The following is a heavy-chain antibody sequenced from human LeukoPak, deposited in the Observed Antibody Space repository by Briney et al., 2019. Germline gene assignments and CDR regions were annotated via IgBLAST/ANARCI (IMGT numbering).Heavy chain of an antibody. Sequence: ASVKVSCKVSGHTLTELSMHWVRQAPGKGLECRGGLDPEDGETIYAQKFQGRVTMTEDTSTDTAYMELSSLRSEDTAVYYCATTVPAPCEYCQQGGQGTVVSVSS. CDR3: ATTVPAPCEYCQQ. CDR2: LDPEDGET. V-gene: IGHV1-24*01. J-gene: IGHJ1*01. CDR1: GHTLTELS. D-gene: IGHD4-11*01.